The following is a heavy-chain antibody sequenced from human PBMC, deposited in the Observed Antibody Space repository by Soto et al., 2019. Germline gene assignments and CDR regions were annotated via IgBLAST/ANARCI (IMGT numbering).Heavy chain of an antibody. V-gene: IGHV3-23*01. CDR3: ARDRDYDYVWGSYRYPFDY. CDR2: ISGSGGST. Sequence: GGSLRLSCAASGFTFSSYAMSWVRQAPGKGLEWVSAISGSGGSTYYADSVKGRFTISRDNSKNTLYLQMNSLRAEDTAVYYCARDRDYDYVWGSYRYPFDYWGQGTLVTVSS. CDR1: GFTFSSYA. J-gene: IGHJ4*02. D-gene: IGHD3-16*02.